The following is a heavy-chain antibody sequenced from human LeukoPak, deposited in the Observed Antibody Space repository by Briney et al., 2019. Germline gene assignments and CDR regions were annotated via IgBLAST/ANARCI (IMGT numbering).Heavy chain of an antibody. CDR2: IYHSGST. J-gene: IGHJ4*02. Sequence: SETLSLTCAVYGGSFSGYYWSWIRQPPGKGLEWIGSIYHSGSTYYNPSLKSRVTISVDTSKNQFSLKLSSVTAADTAVYYCARALVVGAPDYWGQGTLVTVSS. D-gene: IGHD1-26*01. CDR1: GGSFSGYY. CDR3: ARALVVGAPDY. V-gene: IGHV4-34*01.